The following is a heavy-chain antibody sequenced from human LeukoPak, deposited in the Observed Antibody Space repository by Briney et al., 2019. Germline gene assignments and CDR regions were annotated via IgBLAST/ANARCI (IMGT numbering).Heavy chain of an antibody. Sequence: GGSLRLSCAASGFTFSNYAMSWVRQAPGKGLEWVSAISGSGGTTYYADSVKSRFTISRDNSKNTLYLQMNSLRAEDTAVYYCAKGSKSGPANFDYWGQGTLVTVSS. CDR3: AKGSKSGPANFDY. J-gene: IGHJ4*02. D-gene: IGHD3-3*01. CDR2: ISGSGGTT. V-gene: IGHV3-23*01. CDR1: GFTFSNYA.